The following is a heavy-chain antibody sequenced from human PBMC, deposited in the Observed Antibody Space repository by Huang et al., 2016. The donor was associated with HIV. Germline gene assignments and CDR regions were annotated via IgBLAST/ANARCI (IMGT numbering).Heavy chain of an antibody. J-gene: IGHJ5*02. CDR1: GYIFTRYT. Sequence: QVKLVQSGSELKKPGASVKVSCKASGYIFTRYTVNWVRQAPGQGLEWMGWINTSTGKSTYAQGFTGRFLFALDTSVSTDYLQIRALQAEDRGVYYCGRGGGGSTWQTPLVWFDPWGQGTLVTVSS. CDR3: GRGGGGSTWQTPLVWFDP. CDR2: INTSTGKS. D-gene: IGHD6-13*01. V-gene: IGHV7-4-1*02.